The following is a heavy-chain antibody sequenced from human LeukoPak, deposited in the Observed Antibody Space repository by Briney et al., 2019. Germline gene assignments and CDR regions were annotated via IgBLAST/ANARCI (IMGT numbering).Heavy chain of an antibody. CDR1: GYSFTDYS. CDR2: INPKSGGT. V-gene: IGHV1-2*02. Sequence: ASVNDSCKASGYSFTDYSIHWVRQAPGQGLEWMGWINPKSGGTKYAQKFQGRVSMTRDTSISTGYMELSRLRSDDTAVYFCARDVGHDNNGYRGCFDPWGQGTLVTVSS. CDR3: ARDVGHDNNGYRGCFDP. D-gene: IGHD3-16*02. J-gene: IGHJ5*02.